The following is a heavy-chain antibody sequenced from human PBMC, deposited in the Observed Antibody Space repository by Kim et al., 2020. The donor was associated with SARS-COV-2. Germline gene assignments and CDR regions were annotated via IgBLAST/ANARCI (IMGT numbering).Heavy chain of an antibody. CDR1: GGSFSGYY. D-gene: IGHD4-4*01. V-gene: IGHV4-34*01. CDR2: INHSGST. J-gene: IGHJ6*01. CDR3: ARLPPPKRDDYRYYYYSG. Sequence: SETLSLTCAVYGGSFSGYYWSWIRQPPGKGLEWIGEINHSGSTNYNPSLKSRVTISVDTSKNQFSLKRSSVTAADTAVYYCARLPPPKRDDYRYYYYSG.